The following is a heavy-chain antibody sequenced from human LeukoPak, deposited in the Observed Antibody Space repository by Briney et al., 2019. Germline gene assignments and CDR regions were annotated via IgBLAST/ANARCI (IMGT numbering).Heavy chain of an antibody. CDR3: ARGIIVPAAAIGYMDV. D-gene: IGHD2-2*01. J-gene: IGHJ6*03. CDR1: GYSISSGYY. CDR2: IYRSGST. Sequence: SETLSLTCTVSGYSISSGYYWGWIRQPPGKGLEWIGSIYRSGSTYYNPSLKSRVTISVDTSKNQFSLKLSSVTAADTAVYYCARGIIVPAAAIGYMDVWGKETTVTVSS. V-gene: IGHV4-38-2*02.